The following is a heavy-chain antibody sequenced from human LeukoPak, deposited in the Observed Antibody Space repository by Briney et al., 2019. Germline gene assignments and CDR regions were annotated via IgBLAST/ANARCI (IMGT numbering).Heavy chain of an antibody. CDR2: IFSSGST. D-gene: IGHD2/OR15-2a*01. V-gene: IGHV4-59*08. CDR1: GGSITGYY. Sequence: SETLSLTCTVSGGSITGYYWSWIRQPPGKGLEWVGYIFSSGSTNYNPSLKSRVTISLDTSKSQFSLKLISVTASDTAVYYCARRTKFLTTYYPTPWGQGTLVTVSS. CDR3: ARRTKFLTTYYPTP. J-gene: IGHJ5*02.